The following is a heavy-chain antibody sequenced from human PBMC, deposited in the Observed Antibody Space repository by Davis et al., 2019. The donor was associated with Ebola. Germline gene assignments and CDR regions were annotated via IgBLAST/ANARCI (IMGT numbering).Heavy chain of an antibody. CDR2: IKQDGSEK. Sequence: GGSLRLSCAASGFTFSSYWMNWVRQAPGKGPEWVANIKQDGSEKYHAVSVKGRFTISRDNAKTSIYLQMNSLRVDDTAFYYCARGHSSDWYPRNNWFDPWGQGTLVTVSS. CDR1: GFTFSSYW. CDR3: ARGHSSDWYPRNNWFDP. D-gene: IGHD6-19*01. V-gene: IGHV3-7*03. J-gene: IGHJ5*02.